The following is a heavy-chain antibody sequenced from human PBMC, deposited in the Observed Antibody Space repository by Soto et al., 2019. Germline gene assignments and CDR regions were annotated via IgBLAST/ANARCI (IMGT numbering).Heavy chain of an antibody. CDR1: GFTFSSYG. CDR3: ARDGVSPPAYYYYGMDG. Sequence: GGSLRLSCAASGFTFSSYGMHWVRQAPGKGLEWVAVIWYDGSNKYYADSVKGRFTISRDNSKNTLYLQMNSLRAEDTAVYYCARDGVSPPAYYYYGMDGWGQGTTVTVSS. V-gene: IGHV3-33*01. D-gene: IGHD6-13*01. CDR2: IWYDGSNK. J-gene: IGHJ6*02.